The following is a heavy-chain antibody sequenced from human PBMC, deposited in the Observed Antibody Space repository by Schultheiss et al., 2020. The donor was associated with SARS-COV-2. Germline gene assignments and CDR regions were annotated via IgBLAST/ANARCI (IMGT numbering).Heavy chain of an antibody. D-gene: IGHD3-9*01. CDR3: TRLGILTGGDY. V-gene: IGHV3-73*01. Sequence: GGSLRLSCAASGFTVSSNYMSWVRQASGKGLEWVGRIRSKANSYATAYAASVKGRFTISRDDSKNTAYLQMNSLKTEDTAVYYCTRLGILTGGDYWGQGTLVTVSS. CDR1: GFTVSSNY. CDR2: IRSKANSYAT. J-gene: IGHJ4*02.